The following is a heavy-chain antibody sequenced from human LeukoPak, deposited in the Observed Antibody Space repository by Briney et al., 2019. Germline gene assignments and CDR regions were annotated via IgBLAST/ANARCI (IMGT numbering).Heavy chain of an antibody. CDR1: GFTFSSYA. V-gene: IGHV3-23*01. J-gene: IGHJ4*02. CDR3: AKGGASGHYYFDC. D-gene: IGHD6-19*01. Sequence: GGSLRLSCAASGFTFSSYAMSWVRQAPGKGLEWVSAISPGGSGTYYADSVKGRFTISRDKSKNTLYVQMNSLRAEDTAVYYCAKGGASGHYYFDCWGQGSLVTVSS. CDR2: ISPGGSGT.